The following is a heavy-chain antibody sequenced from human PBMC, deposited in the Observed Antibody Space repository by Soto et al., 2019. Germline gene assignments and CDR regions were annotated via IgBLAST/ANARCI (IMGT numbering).Heavy chain of an antibody. D-gene: IGHD4-17*01. CDR3: ARMNVDSFQFFNVMDV. J-gene: IGHJ6*02. Sequence: QVTLKESGPALVKPTETLTLTCTISGFSLTTGNLGVRWIRQPPGKALEWLAHIFSDNDRSYSTSLQGRLTISKSTYGSQVVLSMSNVDPVDTAPYYWARMNVDSFQFFNVMDVWGPGTPVTVS. CDR2: IFSDNDR. CDR1: GFSLTTGNLG. V-gene: IGHV2-26*03.